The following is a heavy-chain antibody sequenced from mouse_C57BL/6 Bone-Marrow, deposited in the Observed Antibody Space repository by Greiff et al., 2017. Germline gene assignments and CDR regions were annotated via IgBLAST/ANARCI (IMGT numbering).Heavy chain of an antibody. V-gene: IGHV1-64*01. CDR1: GYTFTSYW. D-gene: IGHD1-1*01. CDR2: IHPNSGST. CDR3: ARKRKITAVVFDY. J-gene: IGHJ2*01. Sequence: QVQLQQPGAELVKPGASVKLSCKASGYTFTSYWMNWVKQRPGQGLEWIGMIHPNSGSTNYNEKFKGKATLTVDKSSSTAYMQISSLTSEDSAVYYCARKRKITAVVFDYWGQGTTLTVAS.